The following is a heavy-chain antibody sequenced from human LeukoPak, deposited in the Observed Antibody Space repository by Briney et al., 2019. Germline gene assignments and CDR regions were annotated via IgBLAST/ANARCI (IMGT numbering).Heavy chain of an antibody. CDR2: IYSSGRA. J-gene: IGHJ4*01. D-gene: IGHD3-22*01. CDR3: ARHRDYYDS. Sequence: PSETLSLTCTGSGASININFWTWIRQPPGKGLEWVGYIYSSGRANYTPSLKSRVIISRDTSKSQISLNLTSVTAADTALYFCARHRDYYDSWGHGTLVTVSS. V-gene: IGHV4-59*08. CDR1: GASININF.